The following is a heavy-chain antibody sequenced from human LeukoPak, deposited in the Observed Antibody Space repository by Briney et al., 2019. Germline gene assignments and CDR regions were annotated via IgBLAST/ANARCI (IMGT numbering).Heavy chain of an antibody. CDR3: ARIYGSGRDYYYYMDV. V-gene: IGHV4-38-2*01. CDR1: GYSISSGYY. D-gene: IGHD3-10*01. CDR2: IYHSGST. J-gene: IGHJ6*03. Sequence: SETLSLTCAVSGYSISSGYYWGWIRQPPGKGLEWIGNIYHSGSTFYKPSLKTRVTISVDTSKNQFSLKLNSVTAADTAVYYCARIYGSGRDYYYYMDVWGKGTTVTVSS.